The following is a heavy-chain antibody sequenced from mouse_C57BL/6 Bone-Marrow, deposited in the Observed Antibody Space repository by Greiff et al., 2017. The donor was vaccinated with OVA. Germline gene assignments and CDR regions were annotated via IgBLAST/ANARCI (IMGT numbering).Heavy chain of an antibody. Sequence: EVNLVASGGGLVKPGGSLKLSCAASGFTFSSYAMSWVRQTPAKRLEWVANLSDGGSYTYYPDNVKGRFTISGYNAKNNLYLQMSHLKSEDTAVYYCASRLVYYAMDYWGQGTSVTVSS. CDR3: ASRLVYYAMDY. J-gene: IGHJ4*01. V-gene: IGHV5-4*03. CDR1: GFTFSSYA. CDR2: LSDGGSYT.